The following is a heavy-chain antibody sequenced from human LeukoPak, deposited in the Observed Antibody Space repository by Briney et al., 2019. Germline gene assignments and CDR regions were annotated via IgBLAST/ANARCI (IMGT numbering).Heavy chain of an antibody. D-gene: IGHD6-13*01. J-gene: IGHJ4*02. CDR1: GGSFSGYY. V-gene: IGHV4-34*01. CDR3: ARGGQQLVLVY. Sequence: PSETLSLTCAVYGGSFSGYYWSWIRQPPGKGLEWIGEINHSGSTNYNPSLKSRVNISVDTSKNQFSLKLSSVTAADTAVYYCARGGQQLVLVYWGQGTLVTVSS. CDR2: INHSGST.